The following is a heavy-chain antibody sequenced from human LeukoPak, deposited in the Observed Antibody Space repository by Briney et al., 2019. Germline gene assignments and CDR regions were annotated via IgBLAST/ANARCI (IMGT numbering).Heavy chain of an antibody. CDR1: GFTVSSNY. CDR2: IYSGGST. V-gene: IGHV3-53*01. D-gene: IGHD1-14*01. Sequence: GGSLRLSCAASGFTVSSNYISWVRQAPRKGLEWVSVIYSGGSTYYADSVKGRFTISRDNSKNTLYLQMNSLRAEDTAVYYCARGLTGMHAFDIWGQGTMVTVSS. CDR3: ARGLTGMHAFDI. J-gene: IGHJ3*02.